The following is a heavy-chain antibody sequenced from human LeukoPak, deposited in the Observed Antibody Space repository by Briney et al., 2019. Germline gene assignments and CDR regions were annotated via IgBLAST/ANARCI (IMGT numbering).Heavy chain of an antibody. D-gene: IGHD6-19*01. CDR1: GYTFTSYY. J-gene: IGHJ4*02. Sequence: ASVKVSCKASGYTFTSYYMHWVRQAPGQGLEWMGIINPSGGSTSYAQKFQGRVTMTRDTSTSTVYMELSSLRSEDTAVYYCVRDAQTVTGYSSGWYNYWGQGTLVTVSS. CDR3: VRDAQTVTGYSSGWYNY. CDR2: INPSGGST. V-gene: IGHV1-46*01.